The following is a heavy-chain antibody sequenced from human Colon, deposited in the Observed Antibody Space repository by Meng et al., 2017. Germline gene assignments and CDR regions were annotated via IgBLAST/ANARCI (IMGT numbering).Heavy chain of an antibody. CDR3: AKGEWYFDF. CDR2: SSDSGVTT. V-gene: IGHV3-23*01. Sequence: EVQLLDSGGGLVQPGGSLRLSCVASGFTFTSYAMTWVRQAPGKGLKLVSTSSDSGVTTYYADSVKGRFSISRDNSKKTVYLQMNSLRAEDTAIYYCAKGEWYFDFWGRGTLVTVSS. CDR1: GFTFTSYA. J-gene: IGHJ2*01.